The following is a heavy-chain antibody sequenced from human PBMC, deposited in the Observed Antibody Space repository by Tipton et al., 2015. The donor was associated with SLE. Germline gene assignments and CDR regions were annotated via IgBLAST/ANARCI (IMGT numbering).Heavy chain of an antibody. CDR2: VYTSGST. V-gene: IGHV4-61*09. CDR1: VGSINSGTHY. D-gene: IGHD3-16*01. J-gene: IGHJ4*02. Sequence: TLSLTCTVSVGSINSGTHYWNWVRQPAGKGLEWIGHVYTSGSTSYNPSLKGRVVISIDTVKNQFSLNLNSVTATDTAVYYCARRGEFWGQGTLVTVPS. CDR3: ARRGEF.